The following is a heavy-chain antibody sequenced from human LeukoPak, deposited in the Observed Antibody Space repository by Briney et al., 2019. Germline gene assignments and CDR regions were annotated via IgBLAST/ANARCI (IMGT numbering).Heavy chain of an antibody. V-gene: IGHV1-18*01. CDR3: ARDLYCSSTSCYWYWFDP. J-gene: IGHJ5*02. CDR2: ISAYNGNT. D-gene: IGHD2-2*01. CDR1: GYTFTSYG. Sequence: GASVKVSCKASGYTFTSYGSSWVRQAPGQGLEWMGWISAYNGNTNYAQKLQGRVTMTTDTSTSTAYMELRSLRSDDTAVYYCARDLYCSSTSCYWYWFDPWGQGTLITVSS.